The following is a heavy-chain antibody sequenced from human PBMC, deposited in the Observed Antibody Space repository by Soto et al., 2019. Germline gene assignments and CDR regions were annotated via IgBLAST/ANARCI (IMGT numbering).Heavy chain of an antibody. Sequence: SETLSLTCTVSGGSISSGDYYWSWIRQPPGKGLEWIGYIYYSGSTYYNPSLKSRVTISVDTSKNQFSLNLSSVTAADTAMYYCARGPSGDKVDYWGQGALVTVSS. CDR3: ARGPSGDKVDY. J-gene: IGHJ4*02. CDR2: IYYSGST. CDR1: GGSISSGDYY. D-gene: IGHD7-27*01. V-gene: IGHV4-30-4*01.